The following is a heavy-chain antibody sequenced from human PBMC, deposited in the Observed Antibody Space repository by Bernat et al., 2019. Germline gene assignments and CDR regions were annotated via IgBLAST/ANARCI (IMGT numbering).Heavy chain of an antibody. CDR1: GYTFTGYY. J-gene: IGHJ6*01. V-gene: IGHV1-2*02. CDR2: INPNSGGT. CDR3: AIIQMGVHPPQPFSPSSPVRIPRREYCM. Sequence: QVQLVQSGAEVKKPGASVKVSCKASGYTFTGYYMHWVRQAPGQGLEWMGWINPNSGGTNYAQKFQGRVTMTRDTSISTAYMELSRLRSDDTAVYYCAIIQMGVHPPQPFSPSSPVRIPRREYCM. D-gene: IGHD2/OR15-2a*01.